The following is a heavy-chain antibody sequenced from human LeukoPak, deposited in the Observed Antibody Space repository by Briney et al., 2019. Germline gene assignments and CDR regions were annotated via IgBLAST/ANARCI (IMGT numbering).Heavy chain of an antibody. V-gene: IGHV1-58*02. CDR3: AAYHYYGSGYDC. D-gene: IGHD3-10*01. CDR1: GFTFTSSA. Sequence: SVKVSCKASGFTFTSSAMQWVRQARGQRLEWIGWIVVGSGNTNYAQKFQERVTITRDMSTSTAYMELSSPRSEDTAVYYCAAYHYYGSGYDCWGQGTLVTVSS. CDR2: IVVGSGNT. J-gene: IGHJ4*02.